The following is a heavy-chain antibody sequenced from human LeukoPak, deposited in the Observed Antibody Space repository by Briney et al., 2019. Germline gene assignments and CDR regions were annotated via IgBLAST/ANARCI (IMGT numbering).Heavy chain of an antibody. CDR3: ARGGGLDV. D-gene: IGHD3-16*01. Sequence: GGSLRLSCAASGFTFSSYWMNWARQAPGKGLEWVASINHNGNVNYYVDSVKGRFTISRDNAKNSLYLQLSNLRAEDTAVYFCARGGGLDVWGQGATVTVSS. J-gene: IGHJ6*02. V-gene: IGHV3-7*03. CDR1: GFTFSSYW. CDR2: INHNGNVN.